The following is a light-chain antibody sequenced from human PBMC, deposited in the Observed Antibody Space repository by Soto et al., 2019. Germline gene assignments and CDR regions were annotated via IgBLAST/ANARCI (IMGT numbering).Light chain of an antibody. J-gene: IGLJ1*01. Sequence: QSALSQPASVSGSPGQSITISCTGTSSDVGGFEYVSWYQHQPGKAPKLIIYDVTKRPSGVSNRFSGPKSGNTASLTISGIQAEEEGDYYCGSITRSSTSVFGPGTKVTVL. CDR2: DVT. CDR1: SSDVGGFEY. CDR3: GSITRSSTSV. V-gene: IGLV2-14*01.